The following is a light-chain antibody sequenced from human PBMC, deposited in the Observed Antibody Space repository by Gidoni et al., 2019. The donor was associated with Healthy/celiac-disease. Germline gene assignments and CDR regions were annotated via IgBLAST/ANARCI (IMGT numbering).Light chain of an antibody. CDR2: GKN. V-gene: IGLV3-19*01. J-gene: IGLJ2*01. CDR1: SLRSYY. Sequence: ALGQTVRITCQGDSLRSYYASWYQQKPGQAPVLVIYGKNNRPSGTPDRFSGSSSGNTASLTITGAQAEYEADYYCNSLDRSGNPLFGGGTKLTVL. CDR3: NSLDRSGNPL.